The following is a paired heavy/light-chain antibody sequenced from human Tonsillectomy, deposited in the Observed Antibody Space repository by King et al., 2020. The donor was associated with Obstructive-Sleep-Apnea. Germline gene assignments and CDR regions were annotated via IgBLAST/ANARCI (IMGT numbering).Light chain of an antibody. Sequence: DIVMTQTPLSLPVTPGEPASISCRSSQSLLDSDDGKTFLDWYLQKPGQSPQLLISMLSYRASGVPDRFSGSGSGTDFTLKISRVEAEDVGVYYCMQRIEFPHTFGQGTKLEIK. J-gene: IGKJ2*01. CDR1: QSLLDSDDGKTF. CDR2: MLS. CDR3: MQRIEFPHT. V-gene: IGKV2-40*01.
Heavy chain of an antibody. D-gene: IGHD4-17*01. J-gene: IGHJ4*02. CDR3: ARQGYGDYEGDY. CDR2: IDPSDSYT. Sequence: EVQLVQSGAELKKPGESLRISCKGSGYSFTSYWINWVRQMPGKGLELMGRIDPSDSYTNYSPSFQGHVTISADKSISTAYLQWSSLKASDTAIYYCARQGYGDYEGDYWGQGTLVTVSS. CDR1: GYSFTSYW. V-gene: IGHV5-10-1*03.